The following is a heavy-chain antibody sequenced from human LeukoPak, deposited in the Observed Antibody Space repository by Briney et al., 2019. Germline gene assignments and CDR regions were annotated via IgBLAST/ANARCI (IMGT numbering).Heavy chain of an antibody. CDR1: GGSFSGCY. CDR2: INHSGST. D-gene: IGHD3-22*01. V-gene: IGHV4-34*01. CDR3: AGGRGYYDSSGYYYRPLFDY. J-gene: IGHJ4*02. Sequence: SETLSLTCAVYGGSFSGCYWSWIRQPPGKGLEWIGEINHSGSTNYNPSLKSRVTISVDTSKNQFSLKLSSVTAADTAVYYCAGGRGYYDSSGYYYRPLFDYWGQGTLVTVSS.